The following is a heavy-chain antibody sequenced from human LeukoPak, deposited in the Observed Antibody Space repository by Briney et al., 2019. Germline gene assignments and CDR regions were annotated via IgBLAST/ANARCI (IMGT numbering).Heavy chain of an antibody. Sequence: ASVKVSCKTSGYIFGHNGISWVRQAPGQGPEWMGWISAYYGDTKYAQKFQGRVTMTRDTSTSTVYMELRSLRSDDTAVYYCARSRCSDSTSCYYFFFFDSWGQGSLVTVSS. CDR1: GYIFGHNG. D-gene: IGHD2-2*01. V-gene: IGHV1-18*01. CDR3: ARSRCSDSTSCYYFFFFDS. CDR2: ISAYYGDT. J-gene: IGHJ4*02.